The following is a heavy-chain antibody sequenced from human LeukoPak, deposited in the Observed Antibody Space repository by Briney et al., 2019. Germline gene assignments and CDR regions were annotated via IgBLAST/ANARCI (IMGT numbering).Heavy chain of an antibody. Sequence: ASVKVSCKASGYTFTGYYMHWVRQAPGQGLEWMGWINPNSGGTNYAQKFQGRVTMTRDTSISTAYMELSRLRSDDTAVYYCARGAYDYVWGSYLYRYYFDYWGQGTLVTVSS. CDR2: INPNSGGT. CDR3: ARGAYDYVWGSYLYRYYFDY. CDR1: GYTFTGYY. V-gene: IGHV1-2*02. D-gene: IGHD3-16*02. J-gene: IGHJ4*02.